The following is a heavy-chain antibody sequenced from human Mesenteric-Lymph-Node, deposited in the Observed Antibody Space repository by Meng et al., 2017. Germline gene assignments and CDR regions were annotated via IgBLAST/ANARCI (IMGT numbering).Heavy chain of an antibody. Sequence: VQLVESGGGLVQPGGSLRLSCAASGFTVSGNYMSWVRQAPGKGLEWLAVISDDGSNKYYADSVKGRFTISRDNSKNTLWLQMNSLRTDDTAVYYCARAVGYNYNSCGCYWGQGSLVTVSS. CDR1: GFTVSGNY. J-gene: IGHJ4*02. CDR3: ARAVGYNYNSCGCY. D-gene: IGHD3-22*01. V-gene: IGHV3-30-3*01. CDR2: ISDDGSNK.